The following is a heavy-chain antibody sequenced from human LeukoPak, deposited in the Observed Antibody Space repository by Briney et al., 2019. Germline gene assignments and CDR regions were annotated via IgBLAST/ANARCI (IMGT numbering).Heavy chain of an antibody. CDR3: ARYPLFDY. CDR1: GGSFSGYY. D-gene: IGHD2-2*01. V-gene: IGHV4-59*08. CDR2: IYYSGST. J-gene: IGHJ4*02. Sequence: SETLSLTCAVYGGSFSGYYWSWIRQPPGKGLEWIGYIYYSGSTNYNPSLKSRVTISVDTSKNQFSLKLSSVTAADTAVYYCARYPLFDYWGQGTLVTVSS.